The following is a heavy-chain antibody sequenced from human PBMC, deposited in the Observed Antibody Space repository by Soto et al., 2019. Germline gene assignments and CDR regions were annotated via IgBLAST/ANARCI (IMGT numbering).Heavy chain of an antibody. Sequence: SLTCTVSGGSISSSSYYWGGIRQPPGKGLEWIGSIYNSGSTYYNPSLKSRVTISIDTSKNQFSLKLSSLTAADTAVYYCARLLDGLHFDYWGQGTLVTVSS. V-gene: IGHV4-39*01. CDR2: IYNSGST. D-gene: IGHD3-9*01. CDR3: ARLLDGLHFDY. CDR1: GGSISSSSYY. J-gene: IGHJ4*02.